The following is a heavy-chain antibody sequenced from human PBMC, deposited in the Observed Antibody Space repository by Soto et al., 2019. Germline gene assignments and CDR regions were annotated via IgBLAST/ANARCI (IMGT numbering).Heavy chain of an antibody. CDR3: ARDDEYSGNGMDV. CDR2: ILNDGSNR. Sequence: QVQLVESGGGVVQPGRSLRLSCAASGFTFSKYGMHWVRQAPGKGLEWVGVILNDGSNRYHADSVKDRFTISRDNSKNMLYLQMNSLRAEDTAVYYCARDDEYSGNGMDVWGQGTTVTVS. CDR1: GFTFSKYG. V-gene: IGHV3-33*01. D-gene: IGHD3-10*01. J-gene: IGHJ6*02.